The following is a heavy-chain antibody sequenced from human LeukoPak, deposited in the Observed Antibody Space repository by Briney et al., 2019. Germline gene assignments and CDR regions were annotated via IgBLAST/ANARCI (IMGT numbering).Heavy chain of an antibody. CDR3: ARLDGGGYNYGHFDY. J-gene: IGHJ4*02. D-gene: IGHD5-18*01. CDR2: IYPGNSDT. V-gene: IGHV5-51*01. Sequence: GESLKISCKGSGYSFTSYWTGWVRQMPGKGLEWMGIIYPGNSDTRYSPSFQGQVTISADKSISTAYLQWSSLKASDTATYYCARLDGGGYNYGHFDYWGQGTLVTVSS. CDR1: GYSFTSYW.